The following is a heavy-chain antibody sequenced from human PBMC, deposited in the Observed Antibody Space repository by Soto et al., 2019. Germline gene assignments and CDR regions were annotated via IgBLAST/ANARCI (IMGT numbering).Heavy chain of an antibody. V-gene: IGHV1-18*01. D-gene: IGHD5-18*01. CDR3: ATRRGYSNGKFDY. Sequence: QVQLVQSGAEVKKPGASVKVSCKASGYTFTSYGISWVRQAPGQGLEWMGWITAYKGNTNYAQKLQGRVTMTTDTSTRTVYMALRSLRSDDTAVYYCATRRGYSNGKFDYWGQGTLVTVSS. CDR1: GYTFTSYG. CDR2: ITAYKGNT. J-gene: IGHJ4*02.